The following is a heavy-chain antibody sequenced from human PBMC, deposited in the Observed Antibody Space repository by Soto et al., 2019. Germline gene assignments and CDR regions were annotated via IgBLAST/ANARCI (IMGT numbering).Heavy chain of an antibody. CDR1: GGSISSYY. D-gene: IGHD4-17*01. V-gene: IGHV4-59*01. CDR2: IYYSGST. J-gene: IGHJ3*02. CDR3: AREYRTTVIPDAFDI. Sequence: SETLSLTCSVSGGSISSYYWSWIRQPPGKGLEWIGYIYYSGSTNYNPSLKSRVTISVDTSKNQFSLKLSSVTAADTAVYYCAREYRTTVIPDAFDIWGQGTMVTVSS.